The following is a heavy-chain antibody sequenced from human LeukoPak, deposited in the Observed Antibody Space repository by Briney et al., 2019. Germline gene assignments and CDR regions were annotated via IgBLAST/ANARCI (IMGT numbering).Heavy chain of an antibody. CDR3: ARHVIGDAGATSWFDA. D-gene: IGHD1-26*01. CDR1: GYSFTSYW. CDR2: IYPGDSDT. V-gene: IGHV5-51*01. Sequence: GESLKISCKGSGYSFTSYWIGWVRQMPGKGLEWMGIIYPGDSDTRYSPSFQGQVTISADKSISTAYLHWSSLKASDTAMYYCARHVIGDAGATSWFDAWGQGTLVTVSS. J-gene: IGHJ5*02.